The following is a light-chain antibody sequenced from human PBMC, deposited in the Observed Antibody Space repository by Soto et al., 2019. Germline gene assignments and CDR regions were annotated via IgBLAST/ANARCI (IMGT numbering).Light chain of an antibody. Sequence: AIQVTQSPPSLSASVGDRVTITCRTSQGIRSALGWYQQKPGKVPKLLIYAASTLQSGVPSRFSGSGSGGDFTLTISSLQPEDFATYYCLLDYAYFWAFGQGTKVEIK. V-gene: IGKV1-6*01. CDR1: QGIRSA. CDR3: LLDYAYFWA. CDR2: AAS. J-gene: IGKJ1*01.